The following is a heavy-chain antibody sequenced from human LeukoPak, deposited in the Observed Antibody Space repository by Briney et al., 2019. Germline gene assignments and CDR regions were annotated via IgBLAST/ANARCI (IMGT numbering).Heavy chain of an antibody. D-gene: IGHD4-17*01. Sequence: GGSLRLSCTASGFTFGDYAMSWVRQAPGKGLEWVGFIRSKAYGGTTEYAASVKGRFTISRDDSKSIAYLQMNSLKTEDTAVHYCTRVPATTRAFDMWGQGTMVTLHS. J-gene: IGHJ3*02. CDR2: IRSKAYGGTT. CDR3: TRVPATTRAFDM. V-gene: IGHV3-49*04. CDR1: GFTFGDYA.